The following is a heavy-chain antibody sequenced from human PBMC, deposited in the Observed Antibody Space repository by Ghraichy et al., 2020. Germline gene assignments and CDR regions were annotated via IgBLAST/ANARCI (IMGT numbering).Heavy chain of an antibody. CDR2: IRYDGSKK. CDR3: AKSINYYEFDI. V-gene: IGHV3-30*02. CDR1: GFTFRAYS. Sequence: GGSLRLSCAASGFTFRAYSMHWVRQAPGKGLEWVAFIRYDGSKKNYADSVKGRFTVSRDNSKNTLDLQMNSLRAEDTALYYCAKSINYYEFDIWGHGTMVTVSP. D-gene: IGHD3-22*01. J-gene: IGHJ3*02.